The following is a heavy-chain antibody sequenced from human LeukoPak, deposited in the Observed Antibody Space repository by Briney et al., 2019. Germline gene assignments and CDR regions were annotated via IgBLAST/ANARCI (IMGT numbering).Heavy chain of an antibody. V-gene: IGHV3-23*01. D-gene: IGHD3-22*01. CDR1: GFTFSTYT. CDR2: ISGSGGST. Sequence: PGGSLRLSCAASGFTFSTYTMNWVRQAPGKGLEWVSAISGSGGSTYYADSVKGRFTISRDNSKNTLYLQMNSLRAEDTAVYYCAKDGYYDSSGYLYWGQGNLVTVSS. CDR3: AKDGYYDSSGYLY. J-gene: IGHJ4*02.